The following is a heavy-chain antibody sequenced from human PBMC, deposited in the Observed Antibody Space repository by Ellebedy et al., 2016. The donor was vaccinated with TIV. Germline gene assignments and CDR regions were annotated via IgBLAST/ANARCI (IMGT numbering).Heavy chain of an antibody. Sequence: GESLKISCAASGFTFTSYSMTWVRQAPGKGLEWVSSISSSSNYIYYADPLKGRFTISRDNAKNSLFLQVNSLRAEDTAVYYCARDFCGVDCYPDYWGQGTLVTVSS. V-gene: IGHV3-21*01. CDR3: ARDFCGVDCYPDY. CDR2: ISSSSNYI. CDR1: GFTFTSYS. D-gene: IGHD2-21*02. J-gene: IGHJ4*02.